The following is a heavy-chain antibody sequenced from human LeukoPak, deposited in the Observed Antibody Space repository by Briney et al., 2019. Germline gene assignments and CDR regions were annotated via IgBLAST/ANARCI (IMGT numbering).Heavy chain of an antibody. J-gene: IGHJ4*02. CDR1: RFTFNTYS. V-gene: IGHV3-21*06. Sequence: GGSLRLSCVHSRFTFNTYSMNWARPTPGKGLESVSSIDSSGGYMFYADSVKGRFIISRDNAKDSLYLQMNSLRVEDTAVYYCLRGDRRDYWGQGTLVTVSS. CDR3: LRGDRRDY. CDR2: IDSSGGYM.